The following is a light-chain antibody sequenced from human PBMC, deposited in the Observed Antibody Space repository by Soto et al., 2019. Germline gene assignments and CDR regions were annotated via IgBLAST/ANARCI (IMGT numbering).Light chain of an antibody. CDR3: LQSYSTPFT. CDR2: AAS. Sequence: AIQLAQSPSSLSASVGDRVTITCRASQAIRTALGWYQQKPGKPPKLLIYAASTLQGGVPPRFSGSGSGTDFTLTISSLQPEDFATYYCLQSYSTPFTFGPGTKVDIK. V-gene: IGKV1-6*01. CDR1: QAIRTA. J-gene: IGKJ3*01.